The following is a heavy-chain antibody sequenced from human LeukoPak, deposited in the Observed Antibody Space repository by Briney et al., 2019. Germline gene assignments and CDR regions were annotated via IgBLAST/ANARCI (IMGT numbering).Heavy chain of an antibody. V-gene: IGHV3-48*01. CDR2: ISSSSSTI. D-gene: IGHD2-15*01. J-gene: IGHJ4*02. CDR3: ATHNLLIRVLAAASRPSHFEY. CDR1: GFTFSSYS. Sequence: GGSLRLSCAASGFTFSSYSMNWVRQAPGKGLEWVSYISSSSSTIYYADSVKGRFTISRDNAKNSLYLQMNSLRAEDTAVYYCATHNLLIRVLAAASRPSHFEYWGQGTLVTVSS.